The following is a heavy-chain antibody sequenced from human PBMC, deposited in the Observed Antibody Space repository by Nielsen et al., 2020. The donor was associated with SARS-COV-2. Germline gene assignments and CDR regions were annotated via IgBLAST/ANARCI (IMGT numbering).Heavy chain of an antibody. J-gene: IGHJ4*02. CDR2: MYYSGST. CDR3: ARRGRYDDSTTFVFDY. V-gene: IGHV4-59*08. CDR1: GGSISSYY. Sequence: GSLRLSCTVSGGSISSYYWSWIRQPPGKGLEWIGYMYYSGSTNYNSSLKSRVTMSIDTSKNQFSLKLSSVTAADTAVYYCARRGRYDDSTTFVFDYWGQGTLVTVSS. D-gene: IGHD2/OR15-2a*01.